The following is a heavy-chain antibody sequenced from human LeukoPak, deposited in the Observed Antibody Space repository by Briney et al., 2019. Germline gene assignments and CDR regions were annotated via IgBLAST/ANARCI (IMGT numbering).Heavy chain of an antibody. Sequence: PSEPLSLTCTVSGYSISNGYYWDWIRQPPGRGLEWIGNIYRSGSTSYNPSLKSRVTISVDTSKNQFSLKVNSVTAADTAVYYCARRHSSGWFYYWGQGTLVTVSS. D-gene: IGHD6-19*01. V-gene: IGHV4-38-2*02. CDR2: IYRSGST. J-gene: IGHJ4*02. CDR1: GYSISNGYY. CDR3: ARRHSSGWFYY.